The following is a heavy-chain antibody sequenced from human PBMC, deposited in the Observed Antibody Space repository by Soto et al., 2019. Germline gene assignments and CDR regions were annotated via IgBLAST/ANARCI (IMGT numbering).Heavy chain of an antibody. CDR3: ARYYYDSSGYYPNWFDP. D-gene: IGHD3-22*01. Sequence: QVQLVQSGAEVKKPGSSVKVSCKASGGTFSSYAISWVRQAPGQGLEWMGGIIPIFGTANYAQKFQGRVTITADESTSTAYMGLSSLRSEDTAVYYCARYYYDSSGYYPNWFDPWGQGTLVTVSS. CDR2: IIPIFGTA. V-gene: IGHV1-69*01. CDR1: GGTFSSYA. J-gene: IGHJ5*02.